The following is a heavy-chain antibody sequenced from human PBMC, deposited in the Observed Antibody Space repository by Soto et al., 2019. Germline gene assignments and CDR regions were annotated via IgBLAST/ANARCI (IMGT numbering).Heavy chain of an antibody. D-gene: IGHD3-16*01. CDR3: ARVLGVGRDWFDP. CDR1: GDSISNGDYY. J-gene: IGHJ5*02. V-gene: IGHV4-61*08. CDR2: IYYSGST. Sequence: SETLSLTCTVSGDSISNGDYYWSWIRQHPGKGLEWIGYIYYSGSTYYNPSLKSRVTISVDTSKNQFSLKLSSVTAADTAVYYCARVLGVGRDWFDPWGQGTLVTVSS.